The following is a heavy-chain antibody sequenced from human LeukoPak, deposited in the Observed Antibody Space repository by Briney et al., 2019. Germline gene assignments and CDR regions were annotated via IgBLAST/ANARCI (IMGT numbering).Heavy chain of an antibody. CDR2: ISAYNGNT. Sequence: GASVKVSCKASGYTFTSYGISWVRQAPGQGLEWVGWISAYNGNTNYAQKLQGRVTMTTDTSTSTGYMELRSLRSDDTAVYYCATGYDSSGFDYWGQGTLVTVSS. CDR3: ATGYDSSGFDY. CDR1: GYTFTSYG. J-gene: IGHJ4*02. D-gene: IGHD3-22*01. V-gene: IGHV1-18*01.